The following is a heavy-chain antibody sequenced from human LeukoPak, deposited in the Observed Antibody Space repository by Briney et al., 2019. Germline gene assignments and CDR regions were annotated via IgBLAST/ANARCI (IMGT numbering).Heavy chain of an antibody. CDR3: ARDPVATSRFDY. CDR1: GFAFSSYS. CDR2: ISSSASTI. D-gene: IGHD5-12*01. Sequence: GGSLSLSCAASGFAFSSYSMNWVRQAPGKGLEWVSYISSSASTIYYADSVRGRFTISRDNAKNSLYLQMNSLRDEDTAVYYCARDPVATSRFDYWGHGNLCSVSS. J-gene: IGHJ5*01. V-gene: IGHV3-48*02.